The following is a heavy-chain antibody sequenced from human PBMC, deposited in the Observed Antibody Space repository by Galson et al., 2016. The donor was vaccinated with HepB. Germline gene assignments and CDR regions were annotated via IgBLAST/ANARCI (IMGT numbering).Heavy chain of an antibody. CDR3: GNDPQHYRAVDY. Sequence: SLRLSCAASGFTFTSYTMNWVRQAPGKGLEWVSSISSSGASIHYADSVRGRFTISRDNAMNSMYLQMNSLRAEDTAVYFCGNDPQHYRAVDYWGQGTLVTVSS. D-gene: IGHD4-11*01. CDR2: ISSSGASI. CDR1: GFTFTSYT. V-gene: IGHV3-21*01. J-gene: IGHJ4*02.